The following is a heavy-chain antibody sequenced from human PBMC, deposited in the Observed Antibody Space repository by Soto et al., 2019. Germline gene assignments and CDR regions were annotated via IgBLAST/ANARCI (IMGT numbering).Heavy chain of an antibody. CDR3: ARQVIAVAGTGDFDY. CDR1: GGSFSGYY. V-gene: IGHV4-34*01. D-gene: IGHD6-19*01. CDR2: INHSGST. Sequence: SETLSLTCAVYGGSFSGYYWSWIRQPPGKGLEWIGEINHSGSTNYNPSLKSRVTISVDTSKNQFSLKLSSVTAADTAVYYCARQVIAVAGTGDFDYWGQGTLVTVSS. J-gene: IGHJ4*02.